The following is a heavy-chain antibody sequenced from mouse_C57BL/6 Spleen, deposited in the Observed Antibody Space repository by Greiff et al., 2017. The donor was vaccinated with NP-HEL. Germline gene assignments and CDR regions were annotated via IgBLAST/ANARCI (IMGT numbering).Heavy chain of an antibody. J-gene: IGHJ2*01. D-gene: IGHD1-1*01. CDR1: GFTFNTYA. CDR2: IRSKSSNYAT. CDR3: VRDPPGSSDFDY. V-gene: IGHV10-3*01. Sequence: EVQLVESGGGLVQPKGSLKLSCAASGFTFNTYAMHWVRQAPGKGLEWVARIRSKSSNYATYYADSVKDRFTISRDDSQSMLYLQMNNLKTEDTAMYDCVRDPPGSSDFDYWGQGTTLTVSS.